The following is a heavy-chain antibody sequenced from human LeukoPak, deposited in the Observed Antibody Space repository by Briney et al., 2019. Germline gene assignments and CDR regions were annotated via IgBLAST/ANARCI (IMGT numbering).Heavy chain of an antibody. CDR2: IIPIFGTA. CDR1: GGTFSSYA. D-gene: IGHD4-17*01. J-gene: IGHJ4*02. V-gene: IGHV1-69*06. CDR3: ASTVTTSRGPDY. Sequence: ASVKVSCKASGGTFSSYAISWVRQAPGQGLEWMGGIIPIFGTANYAQKFQDRVTITADKSTSTAYMELSSLRSEDTAVYYCASTVTTSRGPDYWGQGTLVTVSS.